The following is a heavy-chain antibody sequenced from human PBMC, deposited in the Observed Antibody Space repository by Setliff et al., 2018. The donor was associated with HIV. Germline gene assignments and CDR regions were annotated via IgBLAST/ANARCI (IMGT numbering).Heavy chain of an antibody. Sequence: PGGSLRLSCATSGFAFSDYDFHWVRQVTGEGLEWVSAIGTGGDTYYADSVKGRFTISRENAKNSLYLQMNSLRAEDTAVYYCAREKEGEIGTFDFWGQGTLVTVSS. CDR3: AREKEGEIGTFDF. V-gene: IGHV3-13*01. J-gene: IGHJ4*02. CDR1: GFAFSDYD. CDR2: IGTGGDT. D-gene: IGHD3-16*01.